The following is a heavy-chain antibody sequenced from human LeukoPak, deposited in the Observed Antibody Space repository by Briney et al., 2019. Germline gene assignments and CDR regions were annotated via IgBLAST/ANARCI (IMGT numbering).Heavy chain of an antibody. J-gene: IGHJ4*02. CDR1: GGSISSGGYY. D-gene: IGHD3-10*01. CDR3: ARAPKGTKNYFDY. CDR2: ICYRGST. Sequence: PSETLSLTCTVSGGSISSGGYYWSWIRQHPGTGLEWIGYICYRGSTYYNPPLKSRVTISVDTSKNQFSLKRSSVTAADTAVYYCARAPKGTKNYFDYWGQGTLVTVSS. V-gene: IGHV4-31*03.